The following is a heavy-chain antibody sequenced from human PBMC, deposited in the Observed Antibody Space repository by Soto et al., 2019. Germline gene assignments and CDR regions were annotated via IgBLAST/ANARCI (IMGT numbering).Heavy chain of an antibody. J-gene: IGHJ5*02. Sequence: ASVKVSCKASGYTFTSYGISWVRQAPGQGLEWMGWISAYNGNTNYAQKLQGRVTMTTDTSTSTAYMELRSLRSDDTAVYYCARVKGIVVVVAEVNWFDPWGQGTLVTVSS. V-gene: IGHV1-18*01. D-gene: IGHD2-15*01. CDR2: ISAYNGNT. CDR3: ARVKGIVVVVAEVNWFDP. CDR1: GYTFTSYG.